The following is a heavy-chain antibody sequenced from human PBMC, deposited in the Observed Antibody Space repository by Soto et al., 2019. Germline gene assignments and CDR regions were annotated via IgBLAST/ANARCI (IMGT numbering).Heavy chain of an antibody. D-gene: IGHD2-2*01. CDR3: AKFTTRGGLLIDY. Sequence: GGSLRLSCAASGFTFSSYGMHWVRQAPGKGLEWVAVISHDGSNKYYADSVKGRFTISRDNSKNTLYLQMNSLRAEDTAVYYCAKFTTRGGLLIDYWGQGTLVTVSS. CDR2: ISHDGSNK. J-gene: IGHJ4*02. CDR1: GFTFSSYG. V-gene: IGHV3-30*18.